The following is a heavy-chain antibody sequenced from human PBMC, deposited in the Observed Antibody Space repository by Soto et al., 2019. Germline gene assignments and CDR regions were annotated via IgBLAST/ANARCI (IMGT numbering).Heavy chain of an antibody. V-gene: IGHV4-59*01. D-gene: IGHD6-19*01. Sequence: SETLSLTCTVSGGSISSYYWSWIRQPPGKGLEWIGYIYYSGSTNYNPSLKSRVTISVDTSKNQFSLKLSSVTAADTAVYYCARGYSSGWAYYYYYGMDVWGQGTTVTVSS. J-gene: IGHJ6*02. CDR3: ARGYSSGWAYYYYYGMDV. CDR2: IYYSGST. CDR1: GGSISSYY.